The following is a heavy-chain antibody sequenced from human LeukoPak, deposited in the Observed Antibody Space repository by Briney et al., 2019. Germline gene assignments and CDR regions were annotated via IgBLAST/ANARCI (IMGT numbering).Heavy chain of an antibody. D-gene: IGHD6-19*01. Sequence: GESLKISCKGSGYSFTSYWIGWVRQMPGKGLEWMGIIYPGDSDTRYSPSFQGQVTISADKSISTAYLQWSSLKASDTAMYYCAGHVAVAGSGIDYWGQGTLVTVSS. CDR1: GYSFTSYW. V-gene: IGHV5-51*01. CDR3: AGHVAVAGSGIDY. CDR2: IYPGDSDT. J-gene: IGHJ4*02.